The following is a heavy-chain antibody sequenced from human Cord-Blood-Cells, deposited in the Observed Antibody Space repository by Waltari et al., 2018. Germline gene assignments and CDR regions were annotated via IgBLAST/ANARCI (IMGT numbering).Heavy chain of an antibody. V-gene: IGHV4-34*01. CDR1: GGSFSGYY. CDR2: INHSGNT. J-gene: IGHJ3*02. CDR3: ARGDYYDSSGYYSAFDI. Sequence: QVQLQQWGAGLLKPSETLSLTCAVYGGSFSGYYWSWIRQPPGKGLEWIGEINHSGNTNYNPSRKSRVTISVDTSKNQFALKLRSVTAADTAVYYCARGDYYDSSGYYSAFDIWGQGTMVTVSS. D-gene: IGHD3-22*01.